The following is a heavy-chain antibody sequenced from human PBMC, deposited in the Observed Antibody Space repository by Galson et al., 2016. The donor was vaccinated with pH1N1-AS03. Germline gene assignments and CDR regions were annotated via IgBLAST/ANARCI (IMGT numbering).Heavy chain of an antibody. D-gene: IGHD1-26*01. CDR2: IYSGGTT. CDR3: AKDGSGSYDWYFDL. Sequence: SLRLSCAASGVTVSNNYMSWVRQAPGKGLEWVSLIYSGGTTKYADSVKGRFTISRDNPKNTVYLQMNSLRAEDTAVYYCAKDGSGSYDWYFDLWGRGTLVAVS. CDR1: GVTVSNNY. J-gene: IGHJ2*01. V-gene: IGHV3-53*01.